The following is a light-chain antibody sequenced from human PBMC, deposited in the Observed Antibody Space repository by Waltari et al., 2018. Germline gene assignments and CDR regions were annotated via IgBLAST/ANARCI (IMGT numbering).Light chain of an antibody. V-gene: IGKV2-28*01. CDR3: MQDRQSPCT. Sequence: DIMMTHTPFFLPVTAGEPASIPRRPSQSLLQSNGYTLLDWYLQKPGQAPQLLIYRVSSRDTGVPDRFSGSGSGTDFTLKISRVEAEDVGIYYCMQDRQSPCTFGQGTRVEIK. CDR1: QSLLQSNGYTL. J-gene: IGKJ1*01. CDR2: RVS.